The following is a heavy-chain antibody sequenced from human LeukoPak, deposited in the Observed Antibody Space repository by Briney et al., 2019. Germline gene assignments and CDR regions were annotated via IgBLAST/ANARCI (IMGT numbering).Heavy chain of an antibody. D-gene: IGHD1-1*01. CDR2: INHSGST. CDR3: ARETRCFDL. CDR1: GGSFSGYY. Sequence: SETLSLTCAVYGGSFSGYYWSWIRQPPGKGLEWIGEINHSGSTNYNPSLKSRVTMSVDTSKNQFSLKLSSVTAADTAVYYCARETRCFDLWGRGTLVTVSS. J-gene: IGHJ2*01. V-gene: IGHV4-34*01.